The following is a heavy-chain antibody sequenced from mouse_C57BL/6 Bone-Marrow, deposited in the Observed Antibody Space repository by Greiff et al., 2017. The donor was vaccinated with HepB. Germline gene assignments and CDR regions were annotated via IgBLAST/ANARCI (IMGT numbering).Heavy chain of an antibody. D-gene: IGHD1-1*01. V-gene: IGHV1-64*01. CDR2: IHPNSGST. Sequence: VQLQQPGAELVKPGASVKLSCKASGYTFTSYWMHWVKQRRGQGLEWIGMIHPNSGSTNYNEKFKSKATLTVDKSSSTAYMQLSSLTSEDSAVYYCARGDYYGSSPFDYWGQGTTLTVSS. CDR1: GYTFTSYW. CDR3: ARGDYYGSSPFDY. J-gene: IGHJ2*01.